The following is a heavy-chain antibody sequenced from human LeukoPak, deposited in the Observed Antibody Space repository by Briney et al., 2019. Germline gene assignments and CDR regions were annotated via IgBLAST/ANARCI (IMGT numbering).Heavy chain of an antibody. Sequence: SETLSLTCTVSGGSISSSSYYWGWIRQPPGKGLEWTGSIYYSGSTYYNPSLKSRVTISVDTSKNQFSLKLSSVTAADTAVYYCARVSGDRWLLDYWGQGTLVTVSP. V-gene: IGHV4-39*01. CDR3: ARVSGDRWLLDY. J-gene: IGHJ4*02. CDR2: IYYSGST. CDR1: GGSISSSSYY. D-gene: IGHD3-10*01.